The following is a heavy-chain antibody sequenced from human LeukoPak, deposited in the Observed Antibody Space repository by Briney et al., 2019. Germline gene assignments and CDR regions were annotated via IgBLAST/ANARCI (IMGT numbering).Heavy chain of an antibody. D-gene: IGHD3-22*01. V-gene: IGHV1-2*02. CDR2: INPNSGGT. CDR3: ARASSDYFNSSGYSGLLGY. Sequence: GASVKVSCKASGYTFTGYYMHWVRQAPGQGLEWMGWINPNSGGTNYAQKFQGRVTMTRDTSISTAYMELSRLRSDDTAVYYCARASSDYFNSSGYSGLLGYWGQGSPVTVSS. CDR1: GYTFTGYY. J-gene: IGHJ4*02.